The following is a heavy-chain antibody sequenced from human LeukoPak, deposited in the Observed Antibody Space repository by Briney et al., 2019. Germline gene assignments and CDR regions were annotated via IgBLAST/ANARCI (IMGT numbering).Heavy chain of an antibody. V-gene: IGHV3-30*02. CDR3: ARYCSSTSCYVDVGYYYMDV. CDR2: IRYDGSNK. D-gene: IGHD2-2*01. Sequence: GGSLRLSCAASGFTFSSYGMHWVRQAPGKGLGWVAFIRYDGSNKYYADSVKGRFTISRDNAKNSLYLQMNSLRAEDTAVYYCARYCSSTSCYVDVGYYYMDVWGKGTTVTISS. J-gene: IGHJ6*03. CDR1: GFTFSSYG.